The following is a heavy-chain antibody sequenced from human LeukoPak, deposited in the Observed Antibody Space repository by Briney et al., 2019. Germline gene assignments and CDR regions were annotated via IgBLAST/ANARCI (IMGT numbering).Heavy chain of an antibody. CDR1: GGSISSGDYY. J-gene: IGHJ5*02. CDR2: IYTSGIT. V-gene: IGHV4-61*02. Sequence: KTSETLSLTCTVSGGSISSGDYYWSWIRQPPGKGLEWIGRIYTSGITNYNPSLESRLTMSLDTSKNQISLRLSSVTAADTAVYFCARGSCGVDCPGYNWFDPWGQGVLVTVSS. D-gene: IGHD2-21*01. CDR3: ARGSCGVDCPGYNWFDP.